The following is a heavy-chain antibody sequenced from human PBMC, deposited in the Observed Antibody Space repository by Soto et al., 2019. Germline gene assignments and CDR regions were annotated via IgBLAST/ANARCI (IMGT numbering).Heavy chain of an antibody. V-gene: IGHV1-69*01. Sequence: QVQLVQSGAEVKKPGSSVKVSCKASGGTFSSYAITWVRQAPGQGLEWRGRIIPIFGTANYNQKFQGRVTSTADESTSTAYMELSSLRSEDTAVYYCARNEYSTTFYYYGMDVWGQGTTVTVSS. CDR3: ARNEYSTTFYYYGMDV. D-gene: IGHD6-6*01. J-gene: IGHJ6*02. CDR1: GGTFSSYA. CDR2: IIPIFGTA.